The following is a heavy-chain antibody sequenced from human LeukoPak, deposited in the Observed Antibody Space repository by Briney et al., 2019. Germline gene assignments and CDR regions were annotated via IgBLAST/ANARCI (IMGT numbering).Heavy chain of an antibody. J-gene: IGHJ4*02. Sequence: SETLCLTCTVSGGSISSYYWSWIRQPPGKGLEWIGYIYYSGSTNYNPSLKSRVTISVDTSKNQFSLKLSSVTAADTAVYYCARQWRNGGNSPFDYWGQGTLVTVSS. CDR1: GGSISSYY. V-gene: IGHV4-59*08. CDR2: IYYSGST. D-gene: IGHD4-23*01. CDR3: ARQWRNGGNSPFDY.